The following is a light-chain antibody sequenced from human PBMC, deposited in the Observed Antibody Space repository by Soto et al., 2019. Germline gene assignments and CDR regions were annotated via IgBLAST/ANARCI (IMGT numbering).Light chain of an antibody. Sequence: EIVMTQSPATLSVSPGERATLSCRASQSISSSLAWYQQKPGQAPRLLIYGASTRATGIPARLRGSGSGSEFTLIIKSTPSSCFAVYYCQQYNNGPTYTFGQGTKLEIK. J-gene: IGKJ2*01. CDR2: GAS. CDR3: QQYNNGPTYT. CDR1: QSISSS. V-gene: IGKV3-15*01.